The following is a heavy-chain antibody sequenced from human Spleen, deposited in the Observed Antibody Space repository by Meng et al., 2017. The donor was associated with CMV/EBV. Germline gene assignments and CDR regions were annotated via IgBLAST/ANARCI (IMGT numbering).Heavy chain of an antibody. V-gene: IGHV3-7*03. D-gene: IGHD4-23*01. CDR1: GFTFSNYW. J-gene: IGHJ4*02. CDR3: TPDDDNGGNWVY. Sequence: GGSLRLSCAVSGFTFSNYWMSWVRQAPGKGLEWVANIKQDGSEKYYVDSVEGRFTISRDDSGSTVFLQMNSLKIEDTAVYYCTPDDDNGGNWVYWGQGTLVTVSS. CDR2: IKQDGSEK.